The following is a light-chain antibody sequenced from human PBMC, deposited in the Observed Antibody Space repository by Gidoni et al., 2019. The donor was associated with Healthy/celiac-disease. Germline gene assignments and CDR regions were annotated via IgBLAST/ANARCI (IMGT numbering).Light chain of an antibody. CDR2: ECS. J-gene: IGLJ1*01. CDR1: SSDVGRYNL. CDR3: CSYAGSSTHYV. V-gene: IGLV2-23*01. Sequence: QSALTQPASVSGSPGRSITISCTGTSSDVGRYNLVSWYQQHPGKAPKLMIYECSKRPSGVSNRFSGSKSGNTASLTISGLQAEDEADYYCCSYAGSSTHYVFGTGTKVTVL.